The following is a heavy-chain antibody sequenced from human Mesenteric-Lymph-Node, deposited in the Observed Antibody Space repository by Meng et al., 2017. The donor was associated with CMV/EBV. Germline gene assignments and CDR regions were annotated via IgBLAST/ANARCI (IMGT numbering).Heavy chain of an antibody. V-gene: IGHV3-53*01. J-gene: IGHJ3*02. CDR1: GFTVSTTY. CDR3: ARTGVAPGAFDI. Sequence: GGSLRLSCAVSGFTVSTTYMSWVRQAPGKGLEWVSIIYSSGTTFYTDSVKGRFTISRDTSKNTVFLQMNSLRAEDTAVYSCARTGVAPGAFDIWGQGTMVTVSS. CDR2: IYSSGTT. D-gene: IGHD2-15*01.